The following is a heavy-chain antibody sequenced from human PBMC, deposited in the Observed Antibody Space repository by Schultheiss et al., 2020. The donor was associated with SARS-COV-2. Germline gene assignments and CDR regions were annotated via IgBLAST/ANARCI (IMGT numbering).Heavy chain of an antibody. CDR2: ISYDGSNK. CDR3: VRGEDSLYYYYGMDV. Sequence: GGSLRLSCAASGFTFSSYAMHWVRQAPGKGLEWVAVISYDGSNKYYADSVKGRFTISRDNSKNTLYLQMNSLRAEDTAVYYCVRGEDSLYYYYGMDVWGQGTTVTVSS. CDR1: GFTFSSYA. J-gene: IGHJ6*02. V-gene: IGHV3-30*01. D-gene: IGHD1-26*01.